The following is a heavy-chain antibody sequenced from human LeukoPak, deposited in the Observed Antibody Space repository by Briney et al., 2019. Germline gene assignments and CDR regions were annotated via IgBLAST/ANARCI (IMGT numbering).Heavy chain of an antibody. V-gene: IGHV3-15*01. CDR3: TTDDWEWLIVY. CDR1: GFTFSNAW. D-gene: IGHD5-12*01. CDR2: IKSKTDGGTT. J-gene: IGHJ4*02. Sequence: GGSLRLSCAASGFTFSNAWMSWVRQAPGKGLEWVGRIKSKTDGGTTDYAAPAKGRFTISRDDSKNTLYLQMNSLKTEDTAVYYCTTDDWEWLIVYWGQGTLVTVSS.